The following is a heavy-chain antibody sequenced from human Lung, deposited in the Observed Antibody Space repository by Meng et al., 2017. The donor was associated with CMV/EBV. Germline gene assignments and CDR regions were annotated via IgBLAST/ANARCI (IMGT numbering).Heavy chain of an antibody. CDR2: ISGSGGST. D-gene: IGHD1-1*01. CDR3: AKARYNWNDGDYFDY. CDR1: GFTFSSYA. J-gene: IGHJ4*02. V-gene: IGHV3-23*01. Sequence: CGFTFSSYAVGWVRQAPGKGMEWVSAISGSGGSTYYADSVKGRFTSSRDNSKNTLYLQMNSLRAEDTAVYYCAKARYNWNDGDYFDYWGQGTLVTVSS.